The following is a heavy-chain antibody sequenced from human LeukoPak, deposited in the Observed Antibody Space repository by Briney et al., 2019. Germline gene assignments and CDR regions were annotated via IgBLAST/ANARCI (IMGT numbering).Heavy chain of an antibody. V-gene: IGHV3-33*01. D-gene: IGHD6-19*01. CDR3: ARDWQSVSDRGAWYVGYFDH. Sequence: PGRSLRLSCVASGFTFSDYGMHWVRQAPGKGLEWVAVIWYDGSNKYYADSVKGRFTISRDNAKKSLYLEMKSLGAEDTAVYHCARDWQSVSDRGAWYVGYFDHWGQGALVTVS. J-gene: IGHJ4*02. CDR1: GFTFSDYG. CDR2: IWYDGSNK.